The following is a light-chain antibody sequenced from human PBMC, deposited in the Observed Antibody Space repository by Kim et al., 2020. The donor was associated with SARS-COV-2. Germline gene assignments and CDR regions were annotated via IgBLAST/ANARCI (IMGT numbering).Light chain of an antibody. Sequence: QSALTQPASVSGSPGQSVTISCTGTSSDVGGYNYVSWYQQHPGKAPKLMIYDVSNRPSGVSNRFSASKSGNTASLTISRLQAEDEADYYCSSYTSSMTRVFGGGTQLTVL. CDR3: SSYTSSMTRV. J-gene: IGLJ3*02. CDR1: SSDVGGYNY. V-gene: IGLV2-14*03. CDR2: DVS.